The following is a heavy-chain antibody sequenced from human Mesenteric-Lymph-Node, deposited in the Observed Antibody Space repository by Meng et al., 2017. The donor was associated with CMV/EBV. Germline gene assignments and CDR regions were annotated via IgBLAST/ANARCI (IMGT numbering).Heavy chain of an antibody. J-gene: IGHJ4*02. V-gene: IGHV4-34*12. CDR2: IFYTGIT. CDR1: GGSFSGYY. Sequence: SETLSLTCAVYGGSFSGYYWTWIRQPPGKGLEWIGYIFYTGITYYSPSLKSRLIISVDTSKNQFSLTLNSLTAADTAVYYCAREKYGSYDYWGRGTLVTVSS. CDR3: AREKYGSYDY. D-gene: IGHD4-17*01.